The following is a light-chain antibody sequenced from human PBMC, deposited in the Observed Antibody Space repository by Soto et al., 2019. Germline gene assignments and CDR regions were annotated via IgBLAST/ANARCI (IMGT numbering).Light chain of an antibody. J-gene: IGKJ2*01. CDR1: PDISHY. CDR3: LQYDNLPYT. CDR2: DAS. Sequence: DIQMNQSPSSLSASVGDRVTITCQASPDISHYLNWYQQKPGKAPKLLIYDASNLETGVPSRFSGSGSGTDFTVTICSLQPEDIATYYCLQYDNLPYTFGQGTKLEIK. V-gene: IGKV1-33*01.